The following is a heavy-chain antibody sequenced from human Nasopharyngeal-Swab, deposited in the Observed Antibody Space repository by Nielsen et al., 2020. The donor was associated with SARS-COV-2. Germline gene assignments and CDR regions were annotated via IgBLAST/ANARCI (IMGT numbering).Heavy chain of an antibody. CDR1: GFTFSNYA. CDR2: IYAGGST. CDR3: ARGRYNPY. V-gene: IGHV3-23*01. J-gene: IGHJ4*02. Sequence: GESLKISCAASGFTFSNYAMTWVRQAPGKGLEWVSGIYAGGSTYYADSVKGRFTISRDNSKNTLHLQMNSLRAEDTAVYYCARGRYNPYWGQGTLVTVAS. D-gene: IGHD1-14*01.